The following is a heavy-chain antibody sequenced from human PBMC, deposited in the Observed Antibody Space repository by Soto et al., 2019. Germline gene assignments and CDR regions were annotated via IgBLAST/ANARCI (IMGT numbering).Heavy chain of an antibody. CDR3: VRDGTKNLRDWFDP. D-gene: IGHD1-1*01. Sequence: SETLSLTCSVSGGSVRTGSYHWSWIRQPPGTGLEWIGRIYATGSTDYNPSLKSRLTMSVDMSKKQFSLTLRSVTAADTAMYYCVRDGTKNLRDWFDPWGQGILVTVSS. V-gene: IGHV4-61*01. CDR2: IYATGST. CDR1: GGSVRTGSYH. J-gene: IGHJ5*02.